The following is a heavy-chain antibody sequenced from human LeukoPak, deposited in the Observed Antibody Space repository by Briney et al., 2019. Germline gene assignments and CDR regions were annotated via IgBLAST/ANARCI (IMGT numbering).Heavy chain of an antibody. CDR1: GFSFDDYA. CDR2: INWNSGSI. D-gene: IGHD3-22*01. CDR3: AKSSLPMVVVVTSDSYFDL. V-gene: IGHV3-9*03. J-gene: IGHJ2*01. Sequence: QTGGSLRLSCVASGFSFDDYAMHWVRQAPGKGLEWVSGINWNSGSIGYADSVKGRFTISRDNAKNSLYLQMNGLRLEDMALYYCAKSSLPMVVVVTSDSYFDLWGRGTLVTVSS.